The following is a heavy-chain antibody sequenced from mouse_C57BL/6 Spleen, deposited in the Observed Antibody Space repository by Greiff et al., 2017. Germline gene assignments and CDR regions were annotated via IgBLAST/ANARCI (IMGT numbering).Heavy chain of an antibody. CDR1: GYTFTSYW. D-gene: IGHD1-1*01. J-gene: IGHJ1*03. Sequence: QVQLQQSGTELVKPGASVKLSCKASGYTFTSYWMHWVKQRPGQGLEWIGNISPSNGGTNYNEKFKSKATMTVDKSSSTPYMQLSSLTSEDSAVXYCSRLYYYGSTWYFDVWGTGTTVTVSS. V-gene: IGHV1-53*01. CDR3: SRLYYYGSTWYFDV. CDR2: ISPSNGGT.